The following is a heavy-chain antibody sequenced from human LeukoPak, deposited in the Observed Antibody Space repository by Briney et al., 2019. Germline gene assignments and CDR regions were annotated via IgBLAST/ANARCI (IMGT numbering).Heavy chain of an antibody. CDR3: ARLLNTGTAFDY. D-gene: IGHD1-14*01. Sequence: SETLSLTCTVSGGSISSYYWSWIRQPPGKGLEWIGYIYYSGSTNYNPSLKSRVTISVDTSKNQFSLKLTSVTAADTAVYYWARLLNTGTAFDYWGQGTLVTVSS. CDR1: GGSISSYY. J-gene: IGHJ4*02. V-gene: IGHV4-59*08. CDR2: IYYSGST.